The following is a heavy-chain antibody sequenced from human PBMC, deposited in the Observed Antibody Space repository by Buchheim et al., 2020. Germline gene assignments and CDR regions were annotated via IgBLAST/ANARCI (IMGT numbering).Heavy chain of an antibody. V-gene: IGHV3-74*01. CDR3: AKDLRRNQCDY. CDR1: GFTFSSYW. J-gene: IGHJ4*02. CDR2: INPDGSST. D-gene: IGHD1-14*01. Sequence: EVQLVESGGGLVQPGGSLRLSCAASGFTFSSYWMNWVRQAPGKGLVWVSRINPDGSSTTYADSVKGRFTVSRDNAKNTLYLQMTSLRAEDTAVYYCAKDLRRNQCDYWGQGTL.